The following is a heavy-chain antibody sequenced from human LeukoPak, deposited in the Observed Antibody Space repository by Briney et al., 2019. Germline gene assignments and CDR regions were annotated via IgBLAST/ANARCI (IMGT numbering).Heavy chain of an antibody. J-gene: IGHJ4*02. Sequence: GGSLRLSCAASGFTFSSYAMHWVRQAPGKGLEWVAVISYDGSNKYYADSVKGRFTISRDNSKNTLCLQMDSLRAEDTAVYYCAREGSNYFDYWGQGTLVTVSS. CDR3: AREGSNYFDY. CDR1: GFTFSSYA. D-gene: IGHD2-2*01. CDR2: ISYDGSNK. V-gene: IGHV3-30-3*01.